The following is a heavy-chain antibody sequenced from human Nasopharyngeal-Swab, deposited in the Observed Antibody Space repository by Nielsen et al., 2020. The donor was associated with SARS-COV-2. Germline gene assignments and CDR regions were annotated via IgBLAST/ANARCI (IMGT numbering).Heavy chain of an antibody. D-gene: IGHD5-24*01. J-gene: IGHJ3*02. CDR3: ARRPEMATIRAFDI. CDR2: IYPGDSDT. CDR1: GYSFTSYW. Sequence: GASLPISCKGSGYSFTSYWIGWVRQLPGKGLEWMGIIYPGDSDTRYSPSFQGQVTISADKSISTAYLQWSSLKASDTAMYYCARRPEMATIRAFDIWGQGTMVTVSS. V-gene: IGHV5-51*01.